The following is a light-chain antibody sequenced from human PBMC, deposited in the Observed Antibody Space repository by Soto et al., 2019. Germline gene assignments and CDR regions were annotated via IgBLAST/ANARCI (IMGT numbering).Light chain of an antibody. CDR2: EGS. V-gene: IGLV2-23*01. Sequence: QSTLTQPASVSGSPGQSITISCTGASSDVGSYSLVSWYQQHPGQAPKVIIYEGSKRPSGVSNRFSASKSGNTASLTISGLQAEDEADYYCCSYAGSSTYVFGTGTKSPS. CDR3: CSYAGSSTYV. CDR1: SSDVGSYSL. J-gene: IGLJ1*01.